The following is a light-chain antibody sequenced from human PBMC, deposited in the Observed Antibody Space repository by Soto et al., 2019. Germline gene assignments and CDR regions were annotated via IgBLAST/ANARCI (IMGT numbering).Light chain of an antibody. Sequence: DIQMTQSPSSLSASVGDRVTITCRASQSISNYLNWYQQKPGKAPKLLMYAASSLQSGVPSRFSGSGSGIDFTLTISSLQPEDFATYYCQQSYSTPRTFGQGTKVEI. CDR1: QSISNY. CDR2: AAS. J-gene: IGKJ1*01. CDR3: QQSYSTPRT. V-gene: IGKV1-39*01.